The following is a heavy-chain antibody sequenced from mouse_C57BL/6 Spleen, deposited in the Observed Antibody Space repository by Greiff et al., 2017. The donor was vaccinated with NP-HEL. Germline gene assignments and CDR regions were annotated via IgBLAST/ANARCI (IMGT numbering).Heavy chain of an antibody. CDR2: ISYDGSN. CDR3: ARGGGLYDYGYFDY. CDR1: GYSITSGYY. D-gene: IGHD2-4*01. V-gene: IGHV3-6*01. Sequence: EVQLQESGPGLVKPSQSLSLTCSVTGYSITSGYYWNWIRQFPGNKLEWMGYISYDGSNNYNPSLKNRISITRDTSKNQFFLKLNSVTTEDTATYYCARGGGLYDYGYFDYWGQGTTLTVSS. J-gene: IGHJ2*01.